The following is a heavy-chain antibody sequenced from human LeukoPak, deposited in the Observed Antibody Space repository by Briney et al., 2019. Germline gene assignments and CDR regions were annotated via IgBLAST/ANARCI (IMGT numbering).Heavy chain of an antibody. Sequence: SQTLSLTCAVSGGSFSGYYWSWIRHPPRKGLEWIGEINHSGSTNYNPSLKSRVTISVDTSKNQFSLKLSFVTAADTAVYYCASSFGGLRYYYYYGMDVWGQGTTVTVSS. CDR3: ASSFGGLRYYYYYGMDV. V-gene: IGHV4-34*01. CDR1: GGSFSGYY. D-gene: IGHD3-10*01. J-gene: IGHJ6*02. CDR2: INHSGST.